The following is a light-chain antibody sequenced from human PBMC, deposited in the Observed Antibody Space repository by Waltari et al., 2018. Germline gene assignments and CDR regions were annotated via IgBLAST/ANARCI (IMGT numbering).Light chain of an antibody. CDR2: DTS. J-gene: IGKJ4*01. CDR3: LQRGNWL. CDR1: HTVDNL. V-gene: IGKV3-11*01. Sequence: EIVLTQSPATLSLSPGERATLSCRASHTVDNLLAWYQQKPGQPPGLLIYDTSTRATGTPARFSGSGSGADFTLTISSLEAEDFAVYYCLQRGNWLFGAGTRVEI.